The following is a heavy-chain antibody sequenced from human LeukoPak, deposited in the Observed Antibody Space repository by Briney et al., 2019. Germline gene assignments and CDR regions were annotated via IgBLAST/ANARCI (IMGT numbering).Heavy chain of an antibody. CDR3: ARAENH. D-gene: IGHD2/OR15-2a*01. Sequence: GGSLRLSCVASGFTFNSYTMSWVRQAPGKARECVSAISGSGGSTYYADSVKGRFTISRDNAKNTLYLQMNSLRAEDTAIYYCARAENHWGQGTLVTVSS. CDR2: ISGSGGST. J-gene: IGHJ1*01. CDR1: GFTFNSYT. V-gene: IGHV3-23*01.